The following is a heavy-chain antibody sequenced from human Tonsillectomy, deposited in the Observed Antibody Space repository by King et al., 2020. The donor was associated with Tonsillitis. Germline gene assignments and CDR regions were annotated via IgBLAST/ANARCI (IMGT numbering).Heavy chain of an antibody. J-gene: IGHJ3*02. D-gene: IGHD2/OR15-2a*01. CDR3: ARDREVYRDSAFHI. Sequence: VQLVESGGGLVKPGGSLRLSCAASGFTFSDYYMSWIRQAPGKGLEWVSYISSSSGTIYYADSVKGRFTISRDNAKNSLYLQMNSLRAEDTAVYYCARDREVYRDSAFHIWGQGTMVTVSS. CDR2: ISSSSGTI. CDR1: GFTFSDYY. V-gene: IGHV3-11*01.